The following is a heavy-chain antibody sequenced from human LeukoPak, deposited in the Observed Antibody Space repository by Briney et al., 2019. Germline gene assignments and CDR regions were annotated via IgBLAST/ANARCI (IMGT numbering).Heavy chain of an antibody. CDR3: AGRNWDHIDP. CDR1: GFIFSNYA. D-gene: IGHD7-27*01. Sequence: GGTLRLSCAAPGFIFSNYAMSWVRQAPGKGLEWVSAISGGGDSTYYADSVKGRFTISRDNSKNTLYLQMNSLRAEDTAVYYCAGRNWDHIDPWGQGTLVTVSS. J-gene: IGHJ5*02. V-gene: IGHV3-23*01. CDR2: ISGGGDST.